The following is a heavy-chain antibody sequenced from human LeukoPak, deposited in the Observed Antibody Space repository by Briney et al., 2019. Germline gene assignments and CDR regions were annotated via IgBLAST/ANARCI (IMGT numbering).Heavy chain of an antibody. V-gene: IGHV1-2*02. CDR1: GYTFTGYY. CDR2: INPNSGFA. CDR3: ARGQQWLEAFDY. D-gene: IGHD6-19*01. Sequence: ASVKVSCKASGYTFTGYYMHWVRQTPGQGLQWMGWINPNSGFAHYPQNFQGRLTMTRDTSISTVYMELSRLRSDDTAVYYCARGQQWLEAFDYWGLGTLVTVSS. J-gene: IGHJ4*02.